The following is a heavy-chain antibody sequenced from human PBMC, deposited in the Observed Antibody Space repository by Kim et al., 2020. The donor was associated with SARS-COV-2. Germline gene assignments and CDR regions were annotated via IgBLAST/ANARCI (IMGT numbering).Heavy chain of an antibody. D-gene: IGHD6-13*01. CDR3: ARGIDSSSWYGSYYYGMDV. J-gene: IGHJ6*02. Sequence: GRFTISRDNSKNTLYLQMNSLRAEDTAVYYCARGIDSSSWYGSYYYGMDVWGQGTTVTVSS. V-gene: IGHV3-30*01.